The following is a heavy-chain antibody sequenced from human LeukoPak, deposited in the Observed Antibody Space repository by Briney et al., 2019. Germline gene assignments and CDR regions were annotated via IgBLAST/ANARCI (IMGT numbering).Heavy chain of an antibody. CDR1: GGSIISGASD. J-gene: IGHJ2*01. D-gene: IGHD3-22*01. CDR2: INHSGST. Sequence: SQPLSLPCTVSGGSIISGASDWGWIRQHPKRGLEWVGYINHSGSTYYNPSLGSRVTMSVDTSKIQFSLKLSSVTAADSAVYYCARAARQGFTMIVVPFFYFDLWGRGTLVTVSS. CDR3: ARAARQGFTMIVVPFFYFDL. V-gene: IGHV4-31*03.